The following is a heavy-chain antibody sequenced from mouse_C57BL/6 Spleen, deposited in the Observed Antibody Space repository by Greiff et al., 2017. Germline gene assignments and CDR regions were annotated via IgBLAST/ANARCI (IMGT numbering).Heavy chain of an antibody. CDR2: ISSGGDYI. Sequence: EVMLVESGEGLVKPGGSLKLSCAASGFTFSSYAMSWVRQTPEKRLEWVAYISSGGDYIYYADTVKGRFTISRDNARNTLYLQMSSLKSEDTAMYYGTRVPLDDDYAMDYWGQGTTVTVSS. CDR1: GFTFSSYA. J-gene: IGHJ4*01. V-gene: IGHV5-9-1*02. CDR3: TRVPLDDDYAMDY. D-gene: IGHD5-1*01.